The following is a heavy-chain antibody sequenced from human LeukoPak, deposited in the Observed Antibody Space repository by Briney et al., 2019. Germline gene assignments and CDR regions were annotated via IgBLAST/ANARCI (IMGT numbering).Heavy chain of an antibody. J-gene: IGHJ6*02. CDR3: AKHREGIAAAGTGYYYGMDV. Sequence: PGRSLRLSCAASGFTFDDYAMHWVRQAPGKGLEWVSGISWNSGSIGYADSVKGRFTISRDNAKNSLYLQMNSLRAEDTALYYCAKHREGIAAAGTGYYYGMDVWGQGTTVTVSS. CDR1: GFTFDDYA. V-gene: IGHV3-9*01. D-gene: IGHD6-13*01. CDR2: ISWNSGSI.